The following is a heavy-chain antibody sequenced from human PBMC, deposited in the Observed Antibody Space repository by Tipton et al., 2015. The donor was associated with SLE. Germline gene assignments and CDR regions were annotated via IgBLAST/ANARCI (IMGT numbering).Heavy chain of an antibody. CDR1: GYSFTSYW. Sequence: QLVQSGPEVKKPGESLKISCKGSGYSFTSYWIGWVRQMPGKGLEWMGIIYPGDSDTRYSPSFQGQVTISADKSISTAHLQWSSLKASDTAMYYCATSDCSSTSCYTTGAFDIWGQGTMVTVSS. J-gene: IGHJ3*02. CDR3: ATSDCSSTSCYTTGAFDI. CDR2: IYPGDSDT. V-gene: IGHV5-51*03. D-gene: IGHD2-2*02.